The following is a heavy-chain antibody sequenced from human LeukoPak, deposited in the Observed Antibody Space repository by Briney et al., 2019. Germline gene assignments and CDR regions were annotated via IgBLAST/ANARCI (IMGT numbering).Heavy chain of an antibody. CDR1: GYSISSGYF. Sequence: SETLSLTCTVSGYSISSGYFWGWIRQPPGKGLEWIGSFYHSGITYYNPSLKSRVTISVDTSKNQFSLKLTSVTAADTAVYYCARGRKGLLLSWFDPWGQGTLVTVSS. D-gene: IGHD3-3*01. J-gene: IGHJ5*02. V-gene: IGHV4-38-2*02. CDR3: ARGRKGLLLSWFDP. CDR2: FYHSGIT.